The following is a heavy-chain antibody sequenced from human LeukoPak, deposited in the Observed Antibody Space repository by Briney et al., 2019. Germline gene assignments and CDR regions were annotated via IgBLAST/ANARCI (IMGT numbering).Heavy chain of an antibody. Sequence: SVTVSCTASGYTFTSYDINWVRQATGQGLEWMGWMYPNSGNTGYAQKFQGRVTMTRNTSISTAYMELSSLRSEDTAVYYCARALKDYDLWSGYYPTLSDYWGQGTLVTVSS. CDR3: ARALKDYDLWSGYYPTLSDY. CDR1: GYTFTSYD. D-gene: IGHD3-3*01. J-gene: IGHJ4*02. V-gene: IGHV1-8*01. CDR2: MYPNSGNT.